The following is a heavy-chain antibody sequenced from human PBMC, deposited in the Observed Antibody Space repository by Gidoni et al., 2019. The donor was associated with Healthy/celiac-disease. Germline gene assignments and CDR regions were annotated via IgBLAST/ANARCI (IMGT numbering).Heavy chain of an antibody. CDR2: IYHRGST. D-gene: IGHD3-10*01. J-gene: IGHJ4*02. V-gene: IGHV4-30-2*01. Sequence: QLQLQESGSGLVKPSQTLSLTCAVSGGSISSGGYSWSWIRQPPGKGLEWIGYIYHRGSTYYNPSLKSRVTISVDRSKNQFSLKLSSVTAADTAVYYCARAGSPDQIGREIDYWGQGTLVTVSS. CDR3: ARAGSPDQIGREIDY. CDR1: GGSISSGGYS.